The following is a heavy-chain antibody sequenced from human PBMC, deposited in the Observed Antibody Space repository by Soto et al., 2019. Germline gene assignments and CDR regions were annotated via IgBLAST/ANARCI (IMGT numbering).Heavy chain of an antibody. CDR2: VYDTWST. V-gene: IGHV4-59*08. D-gene: IGHD3-10*01. J-gene: IGHJ6*01. CDR1: SGPSKSHN. Sequence: QVQVQQSGPGLVKPSETLSLTCTVSSGPSKSHNWGWIRQPPGRGLEWIGYVYDTWSTSYNPSLKSRVTVSADTSTNRISLTLRFVTAAAAAVYYCVRPGIGFLHGLVEGWGQGTTVIVSS. CDR3: VRPGIGFLHGLVEG.